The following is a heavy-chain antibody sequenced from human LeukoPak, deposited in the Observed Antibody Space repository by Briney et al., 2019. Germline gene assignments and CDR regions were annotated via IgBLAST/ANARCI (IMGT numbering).Heavy chain of an antibody. J-gene: IGHJ6*03. V-gene: IGHV1-18*01. CDR2: ISAYYVNT. Sequence: GASVKVSCKASSYTFTRYGISWVRQAPGQGLEWMGWISAYYVNTNYAQKLQGRVTMTTDTSTSTAYMELRSLRSDDTAVYHCARQLYGSGSYYSYYYYMDVWGKGTTVTVSS. CDR3: ARQLYGSGSYYSYYYYMDV. D-gene: IGHD3-10*01. CDR1: SYTFTRYG.